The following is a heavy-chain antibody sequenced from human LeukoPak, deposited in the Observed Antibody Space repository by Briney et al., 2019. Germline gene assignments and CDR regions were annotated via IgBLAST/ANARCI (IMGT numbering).Heavy chain of an antibody. Sequence: GRSLRLSCAASGFTFSSYARHWVRQAPGKGLEGGAVISYDGSNKYYADSVKGRFTISRDNSKNTLYLQMNSLRAEDTAVYYCARDYSGLLWFGERNGMDVWGKGTTVTVSS. D-gene: IGHD3-10*01. CDR1: GFTFSSYA. J-gene: IGHJ6*04. CDR3: ARDYSGLLWFGERNGMDV. V-gene: IGHV3-30*04. CDR2: ISYDGSNK.